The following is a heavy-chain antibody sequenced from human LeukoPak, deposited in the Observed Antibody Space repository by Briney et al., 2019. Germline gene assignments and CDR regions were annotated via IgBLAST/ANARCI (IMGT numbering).Heavy chain of an antibody. CDR2: INHSGST. CDR1: GGSFSGYY. V-gene: IGHV4-34*01. J-gene: IGHJ6*03. CDR3: ARRSSVDYYYYMDV. Sequence: SETLSLTCAVYGGSFSGYYWSWTRQPPGKGLEWIGEINHSGSTNYNPSLKSRVTISVDTSKNQFSLKLSSVTAADTAVYYCARRSSVDYYYYMDVWGKGTTVTVSS.